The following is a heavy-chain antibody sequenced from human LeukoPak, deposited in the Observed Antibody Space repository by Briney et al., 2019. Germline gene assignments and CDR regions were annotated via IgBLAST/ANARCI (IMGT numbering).Heavy chain of an antibody. D-gene: IGHD6-13*01. CDR2: IKQDGSEK. V-gene: IGHV3-7*01. CDR3: ARDRHSSSWYIIGLDY. J-gene: IGHJ4*02. Sequence: GESLRLSCAASGFTFTTYWLGWVRQPPGKGLEWVANIKQDGSEKYYVDSVKGRFTISRDNAKNSLYLQMNSLRAEDTAVYYCARDRHSSSWYIIGLDYWGQGTLVTVSS. CDR1: GFTFTTYW.